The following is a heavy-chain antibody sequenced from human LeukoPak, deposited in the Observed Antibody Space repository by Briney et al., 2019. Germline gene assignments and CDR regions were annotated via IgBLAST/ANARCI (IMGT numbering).Heavy chain of an antibody. CDR3: ARHENPFCWFDP. V-gene: IGHV4-4*09. Sequence: SETPSLTCTVSGGSISSYYWSWIRQPPGKGLEWIGYFYTSGSTSYNPSLKSRVTISVDTSKNQFSLKLSSVTAADTAVYYCARHENPFCWFDPWGQGTLVTVSS. CDR1: GGSISSYY. CDR2: FYTSGST. D-gene: IGHD2/OR15-2a*01. J-gene: IGHJ5*02.